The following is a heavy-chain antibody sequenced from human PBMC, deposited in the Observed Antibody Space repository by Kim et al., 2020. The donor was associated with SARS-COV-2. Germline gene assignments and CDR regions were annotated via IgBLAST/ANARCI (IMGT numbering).Heavy chain of an antibody. CDR1: GVSISGSSYY. D-gene: IGHD6-13*01. Sequence: SETLSLTCTVSGVSISGSSYYWGWIRQPPGKGLEWIGSIYSRGSTYYNPSLKSRVVISVDTSKNQLSLKMSSVTAADTAIYYCAKHRSSSWNPDYYYGMDVWGQGTTVTVSS. CDR3: AKHRSSSWNPDYYYGMDV. J-gene: IGHJ6*02. V-gene: IGHV4-39*01. CDR2: IYSRGST.